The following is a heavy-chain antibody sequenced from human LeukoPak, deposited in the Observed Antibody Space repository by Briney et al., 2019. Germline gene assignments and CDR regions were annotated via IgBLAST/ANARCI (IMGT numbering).Heavy chain of an antibody. CDR2: IYPGDYDT. CDR1: GSIFTSYW. D-gene: IGHD4-17*01. J-gene: IGHJ4*02. Sequence: GAALQISCEGAGSIFTSYWIGWVRQLPGKGLEWMGIIYPGDYDTKYSPSFQGQVTISADKSISTTYLLWSSLKASDTAMYYCSRQFDYGDYEGGYFDYWGQGTLVTVSS. CDR3: SRQFDYGDYEGGYFDY. V-gene: IGHV5-51*01.